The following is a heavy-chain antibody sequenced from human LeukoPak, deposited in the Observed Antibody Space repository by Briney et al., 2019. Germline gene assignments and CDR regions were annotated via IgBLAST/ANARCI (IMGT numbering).Heavy chain of an antibody. Sequence: PGGSLRLSCAASGFTFSSYAMSWARQAPGKGLEWVSAISGSGGSTYYADSVKGRFTISRDNSKNTLYLQMNSLRAEDTAVYYCAKDRVLRYFDWFPRLELDYWGQGTLVTVSS. CDR3: AKDRVLRYFDWFPRLELDY. J-gene: IGHJ4*02. V-gene: IGHV3-23*01. CDR2: ISGSGGST. D-gene: IGHD3-9*01. CDR1: GFTFSSYA.